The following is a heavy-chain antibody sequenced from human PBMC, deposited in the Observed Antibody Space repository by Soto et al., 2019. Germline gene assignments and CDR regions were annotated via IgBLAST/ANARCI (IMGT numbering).Heavy chain of an antibody. CDR3: ARDGGLYCSGGSCYPRGSFYI. Sequence: GGSLRLSCAASGFTFSDYWMHWVRQAPGKGLEWVAVISYDGSNKYYADSVKGRFTISRDNSKNTLYLQMNSLRAEDTAVYYCARDGGLYCSGGSCYPRGSFYIWGQGTMVTVSS. V-gene: IGHV3-30-3*01. D-gene: IGHD2-15*01. CDR2: ISYDGSNK. CDR1: GFTFSDYW. J-gene: IGHJ3*02.